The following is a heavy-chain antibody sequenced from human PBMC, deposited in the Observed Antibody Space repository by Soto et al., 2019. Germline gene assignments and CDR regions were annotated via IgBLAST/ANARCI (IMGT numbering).Heavy chain of an antibody. CDR3: AKGTDSSGWYSESIIDD. D-gene: IGHD6-19*01. V-gene: IGHV3-23*01. CDR2: ISGSGGST. Sequence: PGGSLRLSCAASGFTFSSYAMSWVRQAPGKGLEWVSAISGSGGSTYYADSVKGRFTISRDNSKNTLYLQMNSLRAEDTAVYYCAKGTDSSGWYSESIIDDWGQGTLVTVAS. CDR1: GFTFSSYA. J-gene: IGHJ4*02.